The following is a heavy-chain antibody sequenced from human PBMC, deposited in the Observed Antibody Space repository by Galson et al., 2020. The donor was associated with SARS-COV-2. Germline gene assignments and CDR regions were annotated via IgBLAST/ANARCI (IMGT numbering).Heavy chain of an antibody. CDR1: GFTFSTYA. D-gene: IGHD3-10*01. Sequence: GSLRLSCAASGFTFSTYALSWVRQAPGRGLEWVSAISGGSGYTFYADSVKGRVTISRDNSKNTLYLEMNSLRADDTAVYYCAKAIFGEAIVEGLDSWGQGTLVTVSS. CDR3: AKAIFGEAIVEGLDS. V-gene: IGHV3-23*01. CDR2: ISGGSGYT. J-gene: IGHJ4*02.